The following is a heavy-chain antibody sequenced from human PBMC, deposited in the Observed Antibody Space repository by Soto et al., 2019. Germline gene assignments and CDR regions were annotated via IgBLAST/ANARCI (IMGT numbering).Heavy chain of an antibody. J-gene: IGHJ6*02. V-gene: IGHV3-64*02. Sequence: PGGSLRLSCAASGFTFSSYAMHWVRQAPGKGLEYVSAISSNGGSTYYADSVKGRFTISRDNSKNTLYLQMGSLRAEDMAVYYCERDRSDYGMDVCGQGTTVTV. CDR3: ERDRSDYGMDV. CDR2: ISSNGGST. CDR1: GFTFSSYA.